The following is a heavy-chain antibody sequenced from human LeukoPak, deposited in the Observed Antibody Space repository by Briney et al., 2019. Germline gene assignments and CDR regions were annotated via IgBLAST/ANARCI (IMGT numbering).Heavy chain of an antibody. CDR3: ARSLEEQQLGGDFDY. V-gene: IGHV1-69*13. CDR1: GGTFSSYA. J-gene: IGHJ4*02. Sequence: ASVKVSCKASGGTFSSYAISWVRQAPGQGLEWMGGIIPIFGTANYAQKFQGRVTITADESTSTAYMELSSLRSEDTAVYYCARSLEEQQLGGDFDYWGQGTLVTVSS. CDR2: IIPIFGTA. D-gene: IGHD6-13*01.